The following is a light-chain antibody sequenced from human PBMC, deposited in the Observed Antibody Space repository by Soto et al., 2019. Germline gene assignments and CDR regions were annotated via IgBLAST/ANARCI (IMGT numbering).Light chain of an antibody. J-gene: IGKJ1*01. V-gene: IGKV3-20*01. CDR2: DTS. Sequence: PGARATLSCRASQSVGSFLAWYQQKPGQAPRLLIYDTSKRATGIPARCSGSGSGTDFTLTISRLEPEDFAVYYCQQYGSSGTFGQGTKVDIK. CDR1: QSVGSF. CDR3: QQYGSSGT.